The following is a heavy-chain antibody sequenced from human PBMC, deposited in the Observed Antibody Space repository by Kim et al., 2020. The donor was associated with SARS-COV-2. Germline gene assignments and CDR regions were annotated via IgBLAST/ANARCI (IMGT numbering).Heavy chain of an antibody. CDR2: IYYSGRT. D-gene: IGHD5-12*01. V-gene: IGHV4-39*01. J-gene: IGHJ4*02. Sequence: SETLSLTCTVSGGSISSSSYYWGWIRQPPGKGLEWIGSIYYSGRTYYNPSLKSRVTISVDTSKNQFSLKLSSVTAADTAVYYCARHDPQWLRFENYFDYWGQGTLVTVSS. CDR1: GGSISSSSYY. CDR3: ARHDPQWLRFENYFDY.